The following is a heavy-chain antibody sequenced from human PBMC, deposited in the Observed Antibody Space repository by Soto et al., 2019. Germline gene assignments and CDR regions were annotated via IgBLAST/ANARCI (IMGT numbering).Heavy chain of an antibody. Sequence: GGSLRLSCAASGFTFSSYAMSWVRQAPGKGLEWVSAISGSAASTYYADSVKGRFTISRDKSKNTLYLQMNSLRAEDTAVYYCAKGGRTVTTTVFDFWGQGTLVTVSS. J-gene: IGHJ4*02. CDR3: AKGGRTVTTTVFDF. CDR1: GFTFSSYA. V-gene: IGHV3-23*01. CDR2: ISGSAAST. D-gene: IGHD4-17*01.